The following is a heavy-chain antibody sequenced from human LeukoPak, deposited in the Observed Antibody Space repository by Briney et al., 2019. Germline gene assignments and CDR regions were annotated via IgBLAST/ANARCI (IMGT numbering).Heavy chain of an antibody. Sequence: GGSLRLSCAASGFTFSSCSMNWVRQAPGKGLEWVSSISSSSSYIYYADSVKGRFTISRDNAKNSLYLQMNSLRAEDTAVYYCARDAPSDYGDYVPDAFDIWGQGTMVTVSS. V-gene: IGHV3-21*01. CDR3: ARDAPSDYGDYVPDAFDI. CDR2: ISSSSSYI. D-gene: IGHD4-17*01. CDR1: GFTFSSCS. J-gene: IGHJ3*02.